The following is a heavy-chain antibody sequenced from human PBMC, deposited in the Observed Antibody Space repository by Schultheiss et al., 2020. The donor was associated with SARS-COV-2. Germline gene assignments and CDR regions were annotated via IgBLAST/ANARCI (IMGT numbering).Heavy chain of an antibody. CDR2: IYHSGST. J-gene: IGHJ6*02. D-gene: IGHD5-24*01. Sequence: SETLSLTCGVSGYSISSGYYWGWIRQPPGKGLEWIGSIYHSGSTYYNPSLKSRVTISVDTSKNQFSLKLSSVTAADTAVYYCARVDGWGYYYYGMDVWGQGTTVTVSS. V-gene: IGHV4-38-2*01. CDR1: GYSISSGYY. CDR3: ARVDGWGYYYYGMDV.